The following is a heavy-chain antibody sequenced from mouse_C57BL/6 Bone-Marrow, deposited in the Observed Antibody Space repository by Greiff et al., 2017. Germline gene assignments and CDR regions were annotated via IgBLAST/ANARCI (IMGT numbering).Heavy chain of an antibody. CDR1: SYTFTSYW. D-gene: IGHD2-4*01. J-gene: IGHJ2*01. CDR2: IHPNSGST. V-gene: IGHV1-64*01. Sequence: VQLQQPGAELVKPGASVKLSCKASSYTFTSYWMHWVKQRPGQGLEWIGMIHPNSGSTNYNEKFKSKATLTVDKSSSTAYMQLSSLTSEDSAVYYCARNYDYGVWDYWGQGTTLTVSS. CDR3: ARNYDYGVWDY.